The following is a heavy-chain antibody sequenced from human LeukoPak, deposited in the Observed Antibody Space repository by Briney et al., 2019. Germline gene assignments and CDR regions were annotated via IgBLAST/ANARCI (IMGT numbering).Heavy chain of an antibody. V-gene: IGHV3-33*01. J-gene: IGHJ3*02. CDR2: VWFDGTNK. Sequence: GGSLRLSCAASGFTFTNYGMHWVRQAPGKGLEWVAVVWFDGTNKYYADSVKGRFTISRDNSKNTVYLQMNSLRAEDTAVYYCARVKLLAAAGTDAFDIWGQGTMVTVSS. D-gene: IGHD6-13*01. CDR1: GFTFTNYG. CDR3: ARVKLLAAAGTDAFDI.